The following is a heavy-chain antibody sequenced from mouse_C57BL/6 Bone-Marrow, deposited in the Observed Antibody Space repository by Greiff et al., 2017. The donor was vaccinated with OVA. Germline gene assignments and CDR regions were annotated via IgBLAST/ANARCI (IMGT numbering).Heavy chain of an antibody. V-gene: IGHV1-55*01. CDR2: IYPGSGST. CDR1: GYTFTSYW. D-gene: IGHD2-1*01. Sequence: QVQLQQSGAELVKPGASVKMSCKASGYTFTSYWITWVKQRPGQGLEWIGDIYPGSGSTNYNEKFKSKATLTVDTSSSTAYMQLSSLTSEDSAVYYCARAVYYGNPWFAYWGQGTLVTVSA. J-gene: IGHJ3*01. CDR3: ARAVYYGNPWFAY.